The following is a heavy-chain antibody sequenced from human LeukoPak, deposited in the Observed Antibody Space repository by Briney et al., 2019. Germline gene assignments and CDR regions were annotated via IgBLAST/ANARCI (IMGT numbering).Heavy chain of an antibody. CDR1: GGSFSGYY. CDR2: INHSGST. Sequence: SETLSLTCAVYGGSFSGYYWSWIRQPPGKGLEWIGEINHSGSTNYNPSLKSRVTISVDTSKNQFSLKLSSVTAADTAVYYCARGLGVKAVAPGDAFDIWGQGTMVTVSS. CDR3: ARGLGVKAVAPGDAFDI. J-gene: IGHJ3*02. D-gene: IGHD6-19*01. V-gene: IGHV4-34*01.